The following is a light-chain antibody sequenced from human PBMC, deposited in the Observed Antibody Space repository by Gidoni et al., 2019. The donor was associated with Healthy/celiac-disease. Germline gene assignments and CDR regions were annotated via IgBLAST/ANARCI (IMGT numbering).Light chain of an antibody. CDR3: CSYAGSYTVV. J-gene: IGLJ2*01. V-gene: IGLV2-11*01. CDR1: SSDVGGYNY. Sequence: QPRSVSGSPGQSVTISCTGTSSDVGGYNYVSWYQQHPGKAPKLMIYDVSKRPSGVPDRFSGSKSGNTASLTISGLQAEDEADYYCCSYAGSYTVVFGGGTKLTVL. CDR2: DVS.